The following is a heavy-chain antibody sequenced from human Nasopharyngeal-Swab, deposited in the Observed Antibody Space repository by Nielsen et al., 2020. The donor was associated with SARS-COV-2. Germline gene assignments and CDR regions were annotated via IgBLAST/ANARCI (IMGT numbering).Heavy chain of an antibody. CDR1: GGSFSGYY. D-gene: IGHD2-21*02. J-gene: IGHJ4*02. Sequence: SETLSLTCAVYGGSFSGYYWSWIRQPPGKGLEWIGYIYYSGSTYYNPSLKSRVTISVDTSKNQFSLKLSSVTAADTAVYYCATNNCGGDCYSPPDYWGQGTLVTVSS. V-gene: IGHV4-30-4*08. CDR3: ATNNCGGDCYSPPDY. CDR2: IYYSGST.